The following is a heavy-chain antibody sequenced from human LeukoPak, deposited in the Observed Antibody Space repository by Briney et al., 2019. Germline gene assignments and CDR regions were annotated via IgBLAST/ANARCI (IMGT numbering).Heavy chain of an antibody. CDR3: AKDSRYVTTNFDY. D-gene: IGHD4-17*01. J-gene: IGHJ4*02. CDR2: ISGSGGST. V-gene: IGHV3-23*01. Sequence: GGSLRLSCAASTVIFRKYWMGWARQAPGKGLEWVSAISGSGGSTYYADSVKGRFTISRDNSKNTLYLQMNSLRAEDTAVYYCAKDSRYVTTNFDYWGQGTLVTVSS. CDR1: TVIFRKYW.